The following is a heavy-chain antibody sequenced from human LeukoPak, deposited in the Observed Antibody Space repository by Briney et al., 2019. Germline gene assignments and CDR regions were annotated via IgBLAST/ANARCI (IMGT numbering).Heavy chain of an antibody. Sequence: SSETLSLTCGVSGGSVINTNWWTWVRRPPGRGLEGIGEVHLDARTNYNPSLECRLTMSVDVSEHQVSLKLTSVTAADTAVYYCAREGGFYRPLDYSGQGTLVTVSS. CDR1: GGSVINTNW. J-gene: IGHJ4*02. V-gene: IGHV4-4*02. CDR2: VHLDART. D-gene: IGHD3-3*01. CDR3: AREGGFYRPLDY.